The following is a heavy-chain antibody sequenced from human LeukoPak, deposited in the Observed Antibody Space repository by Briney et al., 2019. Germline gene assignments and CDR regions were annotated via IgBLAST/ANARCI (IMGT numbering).Heavy chain of an antibody. CDR3: ARGAYCYDSSGYRDY. Sequence: GGSLRLSCAASGFTFSSYEMNWVRQAPGKGLEWVSYISSSGSTIYYADSVKGRFTISRDNAKNSLYLQMNSLRAGDTAVYYCARGAYCYDSSGYRDYWGQGTLVTVSS. V-gene: IGHV3-48*03. D-gene: IGHD3-22*01. CDR1: GFTFSSYE. J-gene: IGHJ4*02. CDR2: ISSSGSTI.